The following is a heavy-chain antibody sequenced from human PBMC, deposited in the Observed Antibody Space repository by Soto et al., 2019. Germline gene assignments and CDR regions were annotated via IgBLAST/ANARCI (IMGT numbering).Heavy chain of an antibody. CDR3: ATANWSHHYFDP. CDR1: GGSFSGYY. J-gene: IGHJ5*02. CDR2: INHRGSP. V-gene: IGHV4-34*01. Sequence: QVRLQQWGTGLLKSSETLSLTCAVYGGSFSGYYWSWLRQPPGKGLEWIGEINHRGSPNYNPSLKSRVTISVDTSKTQFSLKMTSVTAADTGVYYWATANWSHHYFDPWGQGTLVTVSS. D-gene: IGHD1-1*01.